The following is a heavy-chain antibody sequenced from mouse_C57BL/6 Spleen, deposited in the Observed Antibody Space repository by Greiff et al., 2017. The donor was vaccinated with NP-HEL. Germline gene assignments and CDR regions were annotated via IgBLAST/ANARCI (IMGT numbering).Heavy chain of an antibody. V-gene: IGHV1-64*01. Sequence: VQLQQSGAELVKPGASVKLSCKASGYTFTSYWMHWVKQRPGQGLEWIGMIHPNSGSTNYNEKFKSKATLAVDKSSSTAYMKLSSLTSEDSAVYDCAREAIYYGFAYWSQGTLVTVSA. CDR3: AREAIYYGFAY. CDR2: IHPNSGST. CDR1: GYTFTSYW. J-gene: IGHJ3*01. D-gene: IGHD2-1*01.